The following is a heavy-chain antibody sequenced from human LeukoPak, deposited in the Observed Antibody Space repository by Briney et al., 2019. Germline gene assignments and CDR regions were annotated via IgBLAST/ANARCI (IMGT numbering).Heavy chain of an antibody. Sequence: SQTLSLTCTVSGGSISSGDYYWSWIRQPPGKGLEWIGYIYYSGSTNYNPSLKSRVTISVDTSKNQFSLKLSSVTAADTAVYYCARDAGLEGIRGYSYGPNYFDYWGQGTLVTVSS. V-gene: IGHV4-61*08. CDR3: ARDAGLEGIRGYSYGPNYFDY. CDR2: IYYSGST. D-gene: IGHD5-18*01. J-gene: IGHJ4*02. CDR1: GGSISSGDYY.